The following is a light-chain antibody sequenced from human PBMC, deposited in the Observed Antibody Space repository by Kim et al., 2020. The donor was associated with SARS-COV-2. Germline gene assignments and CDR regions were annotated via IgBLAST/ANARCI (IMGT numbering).Light chain of an antibody. CDR3: QKYNSAPWT. J-gene: IGKJ1*01. Sequence: ASIGARVTITCRASQDIANSLAWYQQKPGKVPQVLIYAASTLQSGVPSRFSGSGSGTEFTLTIGSLQTEDVATYYCQKYNSAPWTFGPGTKVDIK. CDR1: QDIANS. CDR2: AAS. V-gene: IGKV1-27*01.